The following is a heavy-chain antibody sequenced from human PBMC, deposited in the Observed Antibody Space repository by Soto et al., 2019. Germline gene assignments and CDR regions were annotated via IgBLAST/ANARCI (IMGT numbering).Heavy chain of an antibody. CDR2: VNWDGDTT. J-gene: IGHJ6*02. CDR1: GVTCDDFG. CDR3: AKGATVTTHYQYYGMDV. D-gene: IGHD4-17*01. Sequence: GGSLRLWCAAAGVTCDDFGMCWVRPVPGQVLDWNSLVNWDGDTTFYADSVKGRFIISRDNSKNSVYLQMNSLRSDDSAIYYCAKGATVTTHYQYYGMDVWGRGTTVTVSS. V-gene: IGHV3-43D*04.